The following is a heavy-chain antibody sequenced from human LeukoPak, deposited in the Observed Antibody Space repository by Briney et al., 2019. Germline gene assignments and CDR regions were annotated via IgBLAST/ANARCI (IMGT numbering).Heavy chain of an antibody. J-gene: IGHJ6*03. CDR2: IKSKTDGGTT. V-gene: IGHV3-15*01. CDR1: GFIFSTYW. CDR3: TTEVRGVYYYYYYMDV. Sequence: GGSLRLSCAASGFIFSTYWMSWVRQAPGKGLEWVGRIKSKTDGGTTDYAAPVKGRFTISRDDSKNTLYLQMNSLKTEDTAVYYCTTEVRGVYYYYYYMDVWGKGTTVTVSS. D-gene: IGHD3-10*01.